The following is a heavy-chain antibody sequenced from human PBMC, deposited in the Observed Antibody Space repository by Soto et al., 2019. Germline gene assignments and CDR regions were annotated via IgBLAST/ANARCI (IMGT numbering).Heavy chain of an antibody. Sequence: QITLKESGPTLVKPTQTLTLTCTFSGFSLSTSGVGVGWIRQPPGKALEWLALIYWDDDKRYSPSLKSRLTITKDTSKNQVVLTMTNMDPADTATYYCSHSCNYYVSGSYPNGFNPWGQGTLVTVSS. CDR2: IYWDDDK. J-gene: IGHJ5*02. CDR3: SHSCNYYVSGSYPNGFNP. CDR1: GFSLSTSGVG. D-gene: IGHD3-10*01. V-gene: IGHV2-5*02.